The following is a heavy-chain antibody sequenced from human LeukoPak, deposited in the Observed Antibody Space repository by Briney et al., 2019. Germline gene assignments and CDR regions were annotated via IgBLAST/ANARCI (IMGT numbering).Heavy chain of an antibody. D-gene: IGHD1-26*01. CDR2: GSGGST. Sequence: GGSLRLSWAASGFTFSSYGMSWVRQAPGKGLEWGSSGSGGSTYYADSVRGGFTISRDSSKNRLHLQMNSLRAEDPAVYYCAREGWEGYFDYWGQGTLVTVSS. V-gene: IGHV3-23*01. CDR3: AREGWEGYFDY. CDR1: GFTFSSYG. J-gene: IGHJ4*02.